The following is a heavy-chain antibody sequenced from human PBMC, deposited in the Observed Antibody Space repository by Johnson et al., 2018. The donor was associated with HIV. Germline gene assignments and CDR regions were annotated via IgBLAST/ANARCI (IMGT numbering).Heavy chain of an antibody. V-gene: IGHV3-30-3*01. CDR1: GFTFSSYA. CDR2: ISYDGTNK. CDR3: PVDTEAFDI. D-gene: IGHD1-14*01. Sequence: QVQLVESGGGVVQPGMSLRLSCAASGFTFSSYAMHWVRQAPGKGLEWVALISYDGTNKYYADSVKGRFTISRDNSKNTLYLQMNSLRAEDTAVYYCPVDTEAFDIWGQGTMVTVSA. J-gene: IGHJ3*02.